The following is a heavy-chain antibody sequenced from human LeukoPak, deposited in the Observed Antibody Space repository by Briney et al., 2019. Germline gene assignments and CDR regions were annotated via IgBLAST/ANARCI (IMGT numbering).Heavy chain of an antibody. CDR3: ATIDIVVVPAAMEAFDI. CDR2: FDPEDGET. J-gene: IGHJ3*02. V-gene: IGHV1-24*01. D-gene: IGHD2-2*01. CDR1: GYTLTELS. Sequence: GASVKVSCKVSGYTLTELSMHWVRQAPGKGLEWMGGFDPEDGETIYAQKFQGRVTMTEDTSTDTAYMELSSLRSEDTAVYYCATIDIVVVPAAMEAFDIWGQGTMVTVSS.